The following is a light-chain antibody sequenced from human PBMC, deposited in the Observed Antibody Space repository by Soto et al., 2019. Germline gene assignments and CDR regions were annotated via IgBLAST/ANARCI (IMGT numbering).Light chain of an antibody. CDR2: LYSDGSH. J-gene: IGLJ3*02. V-gene: IGLV4-69*01. Sequence: QPVLTQSPSDSASLGTSVKLTCTLSSGHSSYAIAWHQQQPEKGPRYLMKLYSDGSHNKGDGIPDRFSGSSSGAERYLTISSLQSEDEADYYCQTWDTGIQVFGGGTKLTVL. CDR1: SGHSSYA. CDR3: QTWDTGIQV.